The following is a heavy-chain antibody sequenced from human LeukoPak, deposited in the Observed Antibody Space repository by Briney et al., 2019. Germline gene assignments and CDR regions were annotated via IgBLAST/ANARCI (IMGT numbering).Heavy chain of an antibody. Sequence: GGSLRLSCAASGFTFSTYWMHWVRQAPGKGLVWVSRVKSDGSTTNYADSVKGRFTISRDNAKNTLYLQMNSLRAEDTAVYYCARESGYRGLAFDIWGQGTMVTVSS. CDR3: ARESGYRGLAFDI. V-gene: IGHV3-74*01. J-gene: IGHJ3*02. CDR1: GFTFSTYW. D-gene: IGHD6-13*01. CDR2: VKSDGSTT.